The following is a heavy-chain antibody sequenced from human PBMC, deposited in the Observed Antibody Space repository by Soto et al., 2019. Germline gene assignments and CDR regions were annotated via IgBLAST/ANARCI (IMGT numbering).Heavy chain of an antibody. CDR3: ARGGYCTNGVCSQRTFDY. D-gene: IGHD2-8*01. CDR1: GYTFTSYD. J-gene: IGHJ4*02. V-gene: IGHV1-8*01. Sequence: ASVKVSCKASGYTFTSYDINWVRQATGQGLEWMGWMNPNSGNTGYAQKFQGRVTMTRNTSISTAYMELSSLRSEDTAVYYCARGGYCTNGVCSQRTFDYWGQGTLVTASS. CDR2: MNPNSGNT.